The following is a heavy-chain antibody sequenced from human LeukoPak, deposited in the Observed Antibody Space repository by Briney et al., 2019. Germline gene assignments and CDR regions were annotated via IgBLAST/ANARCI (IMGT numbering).Heavy chain of an antibody. V-gene: IGHV1-8*01. D-gene: IGHD5-12*01. Sequence: ASVKVSCKASGYTFTSYNINWVRQASGQGLEWMGWLNPNNGNTGFAQKFQGRFVMTRNTSISTAYMELSSLRSEDTAVYYYARGAAEMATIETWGQGTLVTVSS. J-gene: IGHJ5*02. CDR3: ARGAAEMATIET. CDR1: GYTFTSYN. CDR2: LNPNNGNT.